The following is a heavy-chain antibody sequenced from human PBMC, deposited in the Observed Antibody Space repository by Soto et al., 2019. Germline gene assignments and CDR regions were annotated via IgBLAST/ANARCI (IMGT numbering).Heavy chain of an antibody. D-gene: IGHD2-2*01. V-gene: IGHV3-74*01. J-gene: IGHJ4*02. CDR2: INGDGTST. CDR1: GFPFSSYW. CDR3: ARGLYHKYGQDH. Sequence: EVQLVESGGGLVQTGGSLRLSCAASGFPFSSYWMHWVRQAPGEGLVWVARINGDGTSTNYADSVKGRFTISRDNGQNTVYLQMNSLRDEDTAVYSCARGLYHKYGQDHWGQGTLVTVSS.